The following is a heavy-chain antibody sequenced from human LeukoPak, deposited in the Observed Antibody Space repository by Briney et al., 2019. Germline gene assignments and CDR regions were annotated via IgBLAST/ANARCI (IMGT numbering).Heavy chain of an antibody. J-gene: IGHJ4*02. CDR2: ISSSSSTI. V-gene: IGHV3-48*01. Sequence: GGSLRLSCAASGFTFSSYSMNWVRQAPGKGLEWVSYISSSSSTIYYADSVKGRFTISRDNSKNTLYLQMNSLRPEDTAVYYCAKDVVGQQWPENCWGQGTLVTVSS. CDR1: GFTFSSYS. D-gene: IGHD6-19*01. CDR3: AKDVVGQQWPENC.